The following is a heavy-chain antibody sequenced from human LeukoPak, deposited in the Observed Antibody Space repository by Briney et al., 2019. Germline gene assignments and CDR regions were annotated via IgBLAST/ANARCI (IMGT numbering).Heavy chain of an antibody. D-gene: IGHD2-15*01. Sequence: GGALRLSCSASLIVFSSYWMHWVRQAPGKGLLWGSRINGVGGSTTYTDSVKGRVSISRENATSTLCLQMNSLRAEDTAVYYCHFGGRAAYWGQGTLVTVSS. J-gene: IGHJ4*02. CDR3: HFGGRAAY. V-gene: IGHV3-74*01. CDR1: LIVFSSYW. CDR2: INGVGGST.